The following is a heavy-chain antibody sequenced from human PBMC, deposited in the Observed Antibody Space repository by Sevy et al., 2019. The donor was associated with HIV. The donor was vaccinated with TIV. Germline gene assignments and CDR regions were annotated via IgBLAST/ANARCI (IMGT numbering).Heavy chain of an antibody. Sequence: ASVKVSCRTSTYSSTIYYMQWVRQAPGQGLEWMGLINPSGGGTSYTQEFQDRVTMTWDTSTGTVYMDLSSLRSEDTAVYYCAVSQFCGGDCYYFDQWGQGTLVTVSS. V-gene: IGHV1-46*01. D-gene: IGHD2-21*02. CDR1: TYSSTIYY. CDR2: INPSGGGT. J-gene: IGHJ4*02. CDR3: AVSQFCGGDCYYFDQ.